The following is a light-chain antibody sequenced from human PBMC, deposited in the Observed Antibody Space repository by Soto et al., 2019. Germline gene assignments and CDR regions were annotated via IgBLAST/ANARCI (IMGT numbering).Light chain of an antibody. J-gene: IGKJ3*01. Sequence: AIRMTQSPSSFSASTGDRVTITCRASQGISSYLAWYQQKPGKAPKLLIYAASTLPSGVPSRFSGSGSGTDVTLTSSCLQSEDFATYYCQQYYSSFTFGPGTKVDIK. CDR1: QGISSY. CDR3: QQYYSSFT. V-gene: IGKV1-8*01. CDR2: AAS.